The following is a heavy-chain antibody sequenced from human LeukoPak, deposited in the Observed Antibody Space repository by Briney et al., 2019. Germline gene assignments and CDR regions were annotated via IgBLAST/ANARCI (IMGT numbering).Heavy chain of an antibody. V-gene: IGHV3-30-3*02. Sequence: PGRSLRLSCAASGFSFSNFSMHWVRQAPGKGLEWVAVTSYDGTNKYYADSVKGRFTISRDNSKNTLYLQMNSLRAEDTAVYYCAKSRYYYDLDAFDIWGQGTMVTVSS. D-gene: IGHD3-22*01. CDR3: AKSRYYYDLDAFDI. CDR1: GFSFSNFS. CDR2: TSYDGTNK. J-gene: IGHJ3*02.